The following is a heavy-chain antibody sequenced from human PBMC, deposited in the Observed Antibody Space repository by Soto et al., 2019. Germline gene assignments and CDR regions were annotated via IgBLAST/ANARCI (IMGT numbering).Heavy chain of an antibody. J-gene: IGHJ3*02. D-gene: IGHD5-12*01. CDR3: ARDTGYDHDAFDI. CDR1: GYSFITSYH. V-gene: IGHV1-46*01. Sequence: ASVKVSCKASGYSFITSYHMHWVRQAPGQGLEWMGIINPTGSMTRYSQKFQGRLTMTRDTSTAADYMELSILTSEDTAVYFCARDTGYDHDAFDIWGQGTRVTVSS. CDR2: INPTGSMT.